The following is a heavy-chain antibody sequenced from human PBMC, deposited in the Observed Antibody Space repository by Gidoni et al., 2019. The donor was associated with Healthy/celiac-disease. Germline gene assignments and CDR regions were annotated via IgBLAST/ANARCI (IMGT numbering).Heavy chain of an antibody. CDR1: GFTFSSYA. V-gene: IGHV3-23*01. Sequence: EVQLLESGGGLVQPGGSLRLSGAAAGFTFSSYALSWVRQAPGKGLEWVSAISGSGGSTYYADSVKGRFTISRDNSKNTLYLQMNSLRAEDTAVYYCAKGGQLVSHYYYYMDVWGKGTTVTVSS. D-gene: IGHD6-6*01. CDR2: ISGSGGST. CDR3: AKGGQLVSHYYYYMDV. J-gene: IGHJ6*03.